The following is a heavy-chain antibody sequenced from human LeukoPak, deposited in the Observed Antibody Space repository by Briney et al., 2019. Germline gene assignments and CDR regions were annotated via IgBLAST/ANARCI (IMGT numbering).Heavy chain of an antibody. CDR1: GYTFTGYY. Sequence: ASVKVSCKASGYTFTGYYMHWVRQAPGQGLEWMGWINPNSGGTNYAQKFQGRVTMTRDTSISTAYMELSRLRSDDTAVYCCARDLTGYSYGSTFDYWGQGTLVTVSS. CDR2: INPNSGGT. V-gene: IGHV1-2*02. D-gene: IGHD5-18*01. J-gene: IGHJ4*02. CDR3: ARDLTGYSYGSTFDY.